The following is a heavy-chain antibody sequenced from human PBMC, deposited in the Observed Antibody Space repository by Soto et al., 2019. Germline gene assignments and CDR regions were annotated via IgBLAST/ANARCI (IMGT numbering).Heavy chain of an antibody. CDR2: IYWDDDK. V-gene: IGHV2-5*02. Sequence: QITLKESGPPLVRPTQTLTLSCTFSGFSLSTSGVAVGWIRQPPGKALEWLALIYWDDDKRYRPSLKSRLTITKDTSKNQVVLTMTNMDPVDTATYYCAHSNGDDNWFGPWGQGTLVTVSS. J-gene: IGHJ5*02. CDR1: GFSLSTSGVA. D-gene: IGHD4-17*01. CDR3: AHSNGDDNWFGP.